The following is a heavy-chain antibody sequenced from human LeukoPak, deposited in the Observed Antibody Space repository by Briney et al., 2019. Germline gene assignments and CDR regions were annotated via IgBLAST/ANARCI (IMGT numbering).Heavy chain of an antibody. CDR2: IYYSGST. Sequence: KPSETLSLTFTVPGGSISSYYWSWIRPPPGKGLEWIGYIYYSGSTNYSPSLRSRVTISVDTSNNRFSLSLSAVTAADTAIYYCARDTRTAQGFDYWGQGILVTVSS. CDR1: GGSISSYY. D-gene: IGHD2-15*01. V-gene: IGHV4-59*12. J-gene: IGHJ4*02. CDR3: ARDTRTAQGFDY.